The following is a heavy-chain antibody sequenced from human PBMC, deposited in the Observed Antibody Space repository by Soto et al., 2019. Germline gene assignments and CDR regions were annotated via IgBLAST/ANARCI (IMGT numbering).Heavy chain of an antibody. J-gene: IGHJ3*01. D-gene: IGHD6-13*01. V-gene: IGHV3-30*18. Sequence: QVQLVESGGGVVQPGSSLRLSCAASGFTFNNYDMHWFRQAPGTGLEWVATISNDGREKYYADPVKGRLTNSRDNSKNTLYLQMNSLRAEDTAVYYCAKDQGIAASHGVDWGQGTLVTVSS. CDR1: GFTFNNYD. CDR2: ISNDGREK. CDR3: AKDQGIAASHGVD.